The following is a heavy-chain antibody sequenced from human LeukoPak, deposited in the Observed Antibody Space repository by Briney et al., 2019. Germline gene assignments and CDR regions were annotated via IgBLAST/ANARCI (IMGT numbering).Heavy chain of an antibody. Sequence: GGSLRLSCPASGFTFSSYWMHWVRQAPGKGLVWVSRINSDGSSTSYADSVKGRFTISRDNAKNTLYLQMNSLRAEDTAVYYCARGDSSSAFDYWGQGNLVTVSS. D-gene: IGHD6-6*01. CDR2: INSDGSST. CDR3: ARGDSSSAFDY. V-gene: IGHV3-74*01. CDR1: GFTFSSYW. J-gene: IGHJ4*02.